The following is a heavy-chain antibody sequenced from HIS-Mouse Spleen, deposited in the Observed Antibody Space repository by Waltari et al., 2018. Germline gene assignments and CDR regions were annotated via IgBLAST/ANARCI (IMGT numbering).Heavy chain of an antibody. J-gene: IGHJ4*02. V-gene: IGHV4-34*01. CDR1: GGSFSGFY. CDR3: ARLGDDVGYYFDY. CDR2: INHSGST. Sequence: QVQLQQWGAGLLKPSETLCLTCAVYGGSFSGFYWSWCSQPPGKGLEWIGEINHSGSTNYNPSLKSRVTISVDTSKNQFSLKLSSVTAADTAVYYCARLGDDVGYYFDYWGQGTLVTVSS.